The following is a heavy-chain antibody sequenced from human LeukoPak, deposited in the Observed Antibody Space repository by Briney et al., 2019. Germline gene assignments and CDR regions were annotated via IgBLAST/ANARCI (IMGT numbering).Heavy chain of an antibody. D-gene: IGHD6-19*01. J-gene: IGHJ5*02. V-gene: IGHV1-2*02. CDR1: GYTFTGYY. CDR2: INPNSGGT. Sequence: ASVKVSCKASGYTFTGYYMHWVRQAPGQGLEWMGWINPNSGGTNYAQKFQGRVTMTRDTSISTAYMELSRLRSDDTAVYYCARDTSSGWAPSGWFDPWGQGTLVTVSS. CDR3: ARDTSSGWAPSGWFDP.